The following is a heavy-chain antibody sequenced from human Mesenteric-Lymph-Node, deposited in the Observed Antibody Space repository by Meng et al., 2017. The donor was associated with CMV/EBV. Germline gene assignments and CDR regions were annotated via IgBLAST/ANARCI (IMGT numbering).Heavy chain of an antibody. CDR1: GFTFSNHY. V-gene: IGHV3-66*01. J-gene: IGHJ4*02. CDR2: IERDGTT. CDR3: ARDHDY. Sequence: GGSLRLSCAASGFTFSNHYMTWVRQAPGKGLEWVSVIERDGTTYYADSVKGRFTISRDNSKSTLYLQMNSLRAEDTAVYYCARDHDYWGQGTLVTVSS.